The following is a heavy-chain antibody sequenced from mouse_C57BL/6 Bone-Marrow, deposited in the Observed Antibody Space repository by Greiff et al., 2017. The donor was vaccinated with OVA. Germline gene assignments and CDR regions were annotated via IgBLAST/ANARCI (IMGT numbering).Heavy chain of an antibody. Sequence: QVQLKESGAELVRPGASVKLSCKASGYTFTDYYINWVKQRPGQGLEWIARIYPGSGNTYYNEKFKGKATLTAEKSSSTAYMQLSSLTSEDSAVYFCARGRWLLGAMDYWGQGTSVTVSS. V-gene: IGHV1-76*01. CDR2: IYPGSGNT. J-gene: IGHJ4*01. CDR1: GYTFTDYY. CDR3: ARGRWLLGAMDY. D-gene: IGHD2-3*01.